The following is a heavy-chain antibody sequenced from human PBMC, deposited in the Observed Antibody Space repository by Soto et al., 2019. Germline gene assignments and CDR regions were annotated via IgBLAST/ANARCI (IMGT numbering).Heavy chain of an antibody. CDR3: ARDLPPGYFEY. Sequence: GGSLRLSCAASAFTFSSYSMNWVRQAPGKGLEWVSSISSSSSYIYYADSVKGRFTISRDNAKNSLYLQMNSLRAEDTAVYYCARDLPPGYFEYWGQGTLVTVSS. V-gene: IGHV3-21*01. CDR1: AFTFSSYS. CDR2: ISSSSSYI. J-gene: IGHJ4*02. D-gene: IGHD7-27*01.